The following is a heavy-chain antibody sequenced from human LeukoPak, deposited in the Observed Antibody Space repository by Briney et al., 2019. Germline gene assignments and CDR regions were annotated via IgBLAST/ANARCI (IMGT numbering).Heavy chain of an antibody. V-gene: IGHV3-21*01. CDR3: ARVMGSKWGKFDY. D-gene: IGHD3-10*01. CDR1: GFTFSSYS. Sequence: GGPLRLSCAASGFTFSSYSMNWVRQAPGKGLEWVSSISSSSSYIYYADSVKGRFTISRDNAKNSLYLQMNSLRAEDTAVYYCARVMGSKWGKFDYWGQGTLVTVSS. J-gene: IGHJ4*02. CDR2: ISSSSSYI.